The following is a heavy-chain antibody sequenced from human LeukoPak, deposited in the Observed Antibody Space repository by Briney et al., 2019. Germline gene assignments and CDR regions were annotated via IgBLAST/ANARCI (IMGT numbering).Heavy chain of an antibody. CDR3: AREWQQLVAGADFYHYVMDV. D-gene: IGHD6-13*01. CDR2: VNPVRGGT. V-gene: IGHV1-2*02. Sequence: GAAVTCSCAAPGDTFRGEYIQWAGPAPRQGPGWMGWVNPVRGGTYYADKFRARVPMTRDASITTAYMELSRLTLNDTAVYFWAREWQQLVAGADFYHYVMDVWGRGTTVIVSS. CDR1: GDTFRGEY. J-gene: IGHJ6*04.